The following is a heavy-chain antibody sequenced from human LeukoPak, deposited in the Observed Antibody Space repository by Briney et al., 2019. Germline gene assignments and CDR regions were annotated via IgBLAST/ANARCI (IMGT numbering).Heavy chain of an antibody. D-gene: IGHD6-13*01. CDR1: GYTFTSYY. Sequence: ASVKVSCKASGYTFTSYYMHWVRQAPGQGLEWMGIINPSGGSTSYAQEFQGRVTMTRDTSTSTVYMELSSLRSEDTAVYYCARAPIAAHFQHWGQGTLVTVSS. J-gene: IGHJ1*01. CDR3: ARAPIAAHFQH. V-gene: IGHV1-46*03. CDR2: INPSGGST.